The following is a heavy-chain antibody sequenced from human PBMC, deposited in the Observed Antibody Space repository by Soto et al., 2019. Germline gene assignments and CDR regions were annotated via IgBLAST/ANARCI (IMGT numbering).Heavy chain of an antibody. Sequence: QVQLVQSGAQVKNPGASVKVSCRASGYTFDNYALHWVRQAPGRRLEWMRWIHAGNGYTKYSQSFQGRVTITRDTSARTVHMDMSRLRSEDTAAYYCARVQYSGYDFKLAFDIWGQGTMVTVSS. CDR3: ARVQYSGYDFKLAFDI. J-gene: IGHJ3*02. V-gene: IGHV1-3*01. CDR1: GYTFDNYA. CDR2: IHAGNGYT. D-gene: IGHD5-12*01.